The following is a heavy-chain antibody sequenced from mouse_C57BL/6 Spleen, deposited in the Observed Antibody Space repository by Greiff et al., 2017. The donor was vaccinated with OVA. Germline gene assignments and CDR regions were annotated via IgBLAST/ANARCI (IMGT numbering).Heavy chain of an antibody. CDR1: GYTFTSYW. CDR3: ASATTVVEGAMDY. J-gene: IGHJ4*01. CDR2: IYPGSGST. D-gene: IGHD1-1*01. Sequence: QVQLQQPGAELVKPGASVTMSCKASGYTFTSYWITWVKQRPGQGLEWIGDIYPGSGSTNYNEKFKSKATLTVDTSSSTAYMQLSSLTSEDSAVYYCASATTVVEGAMDYWGQGTSVTVSS. V-gene: IGHV1-55*01.